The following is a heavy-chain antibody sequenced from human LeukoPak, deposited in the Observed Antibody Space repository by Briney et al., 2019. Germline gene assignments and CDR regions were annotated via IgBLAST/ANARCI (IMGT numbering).Heavy chain of an antibody. J-gene: IGHJ6*02. CDR1: GGTFSSYA. D-gene: IGHD3-3*01. Sequence: ASVKVSCKASGGTFSSYAISWVRQAPGQGLEWMGRISPIFGIANYAQKFQGRVTITADKSTSTAYMELSSLRSEDTAVYYCASRLRDYDFWSGQYGMDVWGQGTTVTVSS. CDR2: ISPIFGIA. CDR3: ASRLRDYDFWSGQYGMDV. V-gene: IGHV1-69*04.